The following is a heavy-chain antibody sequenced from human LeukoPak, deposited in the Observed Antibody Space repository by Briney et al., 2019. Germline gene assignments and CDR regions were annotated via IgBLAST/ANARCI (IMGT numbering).Heavy chain of an antibody. J-gene: IGHJ6*03. Sequence: SETLSLTCTVSGGSISSGGYYWSWIRQHPGKGLEWIGYIYYSGSTYYNPSLKSRVTISVDTSKNQFSLKLSSVTAADTAVYYCARSYCSSTSCSPYYYYYMDVWGKRTTVTVSS. V-gene: IGHV4-31*03. D-gene: IGHD2-2*01. CDR1: GGSISSGGYY. CDR2: IYYSGST. CDR3: ARSYCSSTSCSPYYYYYMDV.